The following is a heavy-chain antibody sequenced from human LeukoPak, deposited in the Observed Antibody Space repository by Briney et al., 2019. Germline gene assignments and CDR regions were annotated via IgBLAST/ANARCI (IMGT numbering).Heavy chain of an antibody. CDR2: INPNSGGT. J-gene: IGHJ4*02. Sequence: GASVKVSCKASGYTFTGYFMHWVRQAPGQGLEWMGWINPNSGGTSYFQNFQGRVTMTRDTSISTAYMDLSRLRSDDTAVYYCARGRPGDYFDYWGQGTLVTVSS. V-gene: IGHV1-2*02. D-gene: IGHD6-25*01. CDR3: ARGRPGDYFDY. CDR1: GYTFTGYF.